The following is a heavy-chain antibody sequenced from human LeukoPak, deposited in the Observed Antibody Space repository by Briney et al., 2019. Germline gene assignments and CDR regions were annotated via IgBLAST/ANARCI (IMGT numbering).Heavy chain of an antibody. CDR1: GGSVGSGSNY. D-gene: IGHD1-14*01. V-gene: IGHV4-61*01. Sequence: SETLSLTCTVSGGSVGSGSNYWSWIRQPPGKRLEWIGYIYYSGSTNYNPSLKSRVTILVDTPKNQFSLKLSSVTAADTAVYYCARQLDSTGCGMDVWGQGTTVTVSS. CDR2: IYYSGST. J-gene: IGHJ6*02. CDR3: ARQLDSTGCGMDV.